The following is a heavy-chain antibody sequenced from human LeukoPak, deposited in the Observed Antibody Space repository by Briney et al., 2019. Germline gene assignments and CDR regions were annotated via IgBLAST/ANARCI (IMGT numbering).Heavy chain of an antibody. J-gene: IGHJ6*02. D-gene: IGHD5-24*01. CDR3: ARVGGEMATIMGEYYYYYGMDV. CDR1: GDSISSYY. Sequence: TSETLSLTCTVSGDSISSYYWSWIRQPPGKGLEWIGYIYYSGSTNYNPSLKSRVTISVDTSKNQFSLKLSSVTAADTAVYYCARVGGEMATIMGEYYYYYGMDVWGRGTTVTVSS. CDR2: IYYSGST. V-gene: IGHV4-59*01.